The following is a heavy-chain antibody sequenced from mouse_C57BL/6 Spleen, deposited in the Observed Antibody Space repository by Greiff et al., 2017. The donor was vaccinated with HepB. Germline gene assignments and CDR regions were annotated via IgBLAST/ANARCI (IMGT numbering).Heavy chain of an antibody. J-gene: IGHJ1*03. D-gene: IGHD1-1*01. CDR3: ARAADYGSSWYFDV. Sequence: DVHLVESGGGLVKPGGSLKLSCAASGFTFSDYGMHWVRQAPEKGLEWVAYISSGSSTIYYADTVKGRFTISRDNAKNTLFLQMTSLRSEDTAMYYCARAADYGSSWYFDVWGTGTTVTVSS. CDR1: GFTFSDYG. CDR2: ISSGSSTI. V-gene: IGHV5-17*01.